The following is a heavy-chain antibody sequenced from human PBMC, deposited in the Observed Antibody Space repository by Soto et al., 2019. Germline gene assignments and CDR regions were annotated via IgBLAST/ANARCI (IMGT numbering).Heavy chain of an antibody. D-gene: IGHD3-22*01. Sequence: GGSLRLSCAASGFTFGDYAMHWVRQAPGKGLEWVSGISWNSGSIGYADSVKGRFTISRDNAKNSLYLQMNSLRAEDTALYYCAKDTKYYYDSSGYCFDYWGQGTLVTVSS. J-gene: IGHJ4*02. V-gene: IGHV3-9*01. CDR2: ISWNSGSI. CDR3: AKDTKYYYDSSGYCFDY. CDR1: GFTFGDYA.